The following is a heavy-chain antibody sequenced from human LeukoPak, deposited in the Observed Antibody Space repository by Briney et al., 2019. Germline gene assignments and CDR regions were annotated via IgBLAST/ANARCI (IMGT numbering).Heavy chain of an antibody. CDR1: GFTVSSNY. CDR2: IYSGGST. CDR3: ARVFFGDYYYGMDV. V-gene: IGHV3-53*04. J-gene: IGHJ6*02. Sequence: GGSLRLSCAASGFTVSSNYMSWVRQAPGKGPEWVSVIYSGGSTYYADSVKGRFTISRHNSKNTLYLQMNSLRAEDTAVYYCARVFFGDYYYGMDVWGQGTTVTVSS. D-gene: IGHD3-10*01.